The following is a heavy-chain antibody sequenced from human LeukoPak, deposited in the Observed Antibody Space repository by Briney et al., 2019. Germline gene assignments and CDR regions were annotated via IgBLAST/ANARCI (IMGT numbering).Heavy chain of an antibody. CDR3: ARRGIFVEMDN. Sequence: PSETLSLTCTVSGGSISSSSYYWGWIRQPPGKGLGWIGSIYYSGSTYYNPSLKGRVTISVDTSKNQFSLKLSSVTAADTAVYYCARRGIFVEMDNWGQGTLVTVSS. D-gene: IGHD5-24*01. V-gene: IGHV4-39*01. J-gene: IGHJ4*02. CDR1: GGSISSSSYY. CDR2: IYYSGST.